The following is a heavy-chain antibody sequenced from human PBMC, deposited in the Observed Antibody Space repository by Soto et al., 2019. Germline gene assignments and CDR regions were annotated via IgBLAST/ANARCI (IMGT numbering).Heavy chain of an antibody. V-gene: IGHV3-30-3*01. D-gene: IGHD5-12*01. CDR1: GFTFSSYA. CDR3: ARFHVDFDAFDI. CDR2: ISYDGSNK. Sequence: GXSLRLSCAASGFTFSSYAMHWVFQAPGKGLEWVAVISYDGSNKYYADSVKGRFTISRDNSKNTLYLQMNSMRAEDTAVYYCARFHVDFDAFDIWGQGTLVTRLL. J-gene: IGHJ3*02.